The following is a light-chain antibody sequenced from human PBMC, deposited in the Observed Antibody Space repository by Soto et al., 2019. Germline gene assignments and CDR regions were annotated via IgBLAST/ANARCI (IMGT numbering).Light chain of an antibody. CDR2: DGS. J-gene: IGKJ4*01. Sequence: IVLTQSAATLTLSPGEGATLSCRARQSIGDYVAWFQQKPGQAPRLLIYDGSNRAVGIPARFSGSASGTDSTLTISSLEPEDFAVYYCQQRSAWPLTFGGGTRVEI. CDR1: QSIGDY. V-gene: IGKV3-11*01. CDR3: QQRSAWPLT.